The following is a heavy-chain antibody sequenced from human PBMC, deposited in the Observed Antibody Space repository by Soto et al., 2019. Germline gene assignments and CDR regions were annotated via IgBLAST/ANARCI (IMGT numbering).Heavy chain of an antibody. CDR3: ARYTFGHDREYHYAMDV. CDR1: GASISSSAYY. J-gene: IGHJ6*02. V-gene: IGHV4-30-4*02. Sequence: SDTLSLTCTVSGASISSSAYYWSWVRQPPGKGLEWIGYIFHSGSAYYNPSLKGRVTISVDTSKNQFSLKLTSVTAADTAVFYCARYTFGHDREYHYAMDVWGQGTTVTVSS. CDR2: IFHSGSA. D-gene: IGHD3-10*02.